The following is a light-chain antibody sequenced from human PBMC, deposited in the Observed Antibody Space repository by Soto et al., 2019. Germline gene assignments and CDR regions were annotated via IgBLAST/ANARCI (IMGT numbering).Light chain of an antibody. CDR2: DAS. Sequence: EIILTQSPATLSLSPGERATLSCRASQSVSTYLTWYQQKPGQPPRLLIYDASNRATGTPARFSGSGSGTDFTLTIGSLEPEDLAVYYCQHRVNWPHTFGPGTKLQIK. V-gene: IGKV3-11*01. CDR3: QHRVNWPHT. J-gene: IGKJ2*01. CDR1: QSVSTY.